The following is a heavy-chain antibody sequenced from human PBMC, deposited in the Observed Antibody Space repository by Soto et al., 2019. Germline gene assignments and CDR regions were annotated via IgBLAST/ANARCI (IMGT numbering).Heavy chain of an antibody. D-gene: IGHD6-13*01. V-gene: IGHV3-23*01. CDR3: AKDLYGIAAAAPDAFDI. CDR2: ISGSGGST. CDR1: GFTFSSYA. J-gene: IGHJ3*02. Sequence: GGSLRLSCAASGFTFSSYAMSWVRQAPGKGLEWVSAISGSGGSTYYADSVKGRFTISRDNSKNTLYLQMNSLRAEDTAVYYCAKDLYGIAAAAPDAFDIWGQGKMGTVSS.